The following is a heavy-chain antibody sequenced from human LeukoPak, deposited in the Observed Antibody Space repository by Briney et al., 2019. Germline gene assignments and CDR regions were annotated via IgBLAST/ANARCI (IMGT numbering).Heavy chain of an antibody. V-gene: IGHV3-66*02. CDR1: GFTVSSNY. CDR3: ARVGRYFDWFPYYFDY. J-gene: IGHJ4*02. CDR2: IYSGGST. D-gene: IGHD3-9*01. Sequence: GGSLRLSCAASGFTVSSNYMSWVRQAPGKGLEWVSVIYSGGSTYYADSVKGRFTISRDNSKNTLYLQVNSLRAEDTAVYYCARVGRYFDWFPYYFDYWGQGTLVTVSS.